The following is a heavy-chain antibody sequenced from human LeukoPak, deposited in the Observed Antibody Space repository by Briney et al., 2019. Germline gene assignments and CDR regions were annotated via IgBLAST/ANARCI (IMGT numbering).Heavy chain of an antibody. J-gene: IGHJ3*02. CDR2: IAKDESYK. CDR1: GFTLRSYA. CDR3: VREGTNEGGNAFDI. Sequence: GGSLRLSCAASGFTLRSYAMNWVRQAPGKGLEWVAVIAKDESYKHYADSLKGRFTISRDNSNTLYLQMNNLRVEDTAVYYCVREGTNEGGNAFDIWGQGTMVTVSS. D-gene: IGHD2-8*01. V-gene: IGHV3-30*04.